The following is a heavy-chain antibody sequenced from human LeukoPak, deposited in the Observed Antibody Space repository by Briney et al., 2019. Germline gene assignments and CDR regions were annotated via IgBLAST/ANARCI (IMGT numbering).Heavy chain of an antibody. Sequence: GGSLRLSCAASGFTFSTDVMSWVRQAPGKGLECVSAISSRGGNTYYADSVKGRFTISRDNSKNMLYLQMNSLRAEDTAVYYCAKVSGRIQIWPQPFGDGMDVWGQGTTVTVSS. CDR2: ISSRGGNT. V-gene: IGHV3-23*01. D-gene: IGHD3-10*01. CDR3: AKVSGRIQIWPQPFGDGMDV. J-gene: IGHJ6*02. CDR1: GFTFSTDV.